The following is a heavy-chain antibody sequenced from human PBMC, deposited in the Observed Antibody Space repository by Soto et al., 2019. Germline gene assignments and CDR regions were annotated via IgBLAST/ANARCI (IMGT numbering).Heavy chain of an antibody. D-gene: IGHD1-1*01. J-gene: IGHJ3*02. CDR1: GYTFTGYF. V-gene: IGHV1-2*04. CDR3: ARESLDRDDAFDI. CDR2: INPNSGGT. Sequence: ASVKVSCKASGYTFTGYFMHWVRQAPGQGLEWMGWINPNSGGTNYAQKFQGWVTMTRDTSISTAYMELSRLRYDDTAVYYCARESLDRDDAFDIWGQGTMVTVS.